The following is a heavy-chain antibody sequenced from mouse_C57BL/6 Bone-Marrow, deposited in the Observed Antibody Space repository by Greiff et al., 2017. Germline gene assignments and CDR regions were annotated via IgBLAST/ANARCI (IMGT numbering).Heavy chain of an antibody. V-gene: IGHV1-19*01. Sequence: EVQLQQSGPVLVKPGASLKMSCKASGFTFTDYYMNWVKQSQGKSLEWLGVINPYNGGTSYNQKFKGQATFTVDKYSSTLFMELNSLTSENYAVYYCARSYYYGKGYWGQGTTLTVSS. D-gene: IGHD1-1*01. CDR1: GFTFTDYY. CDR2: INPYNGGT. J-gene: IGHJ2*01. CDR3: ARSYYYGKGY.